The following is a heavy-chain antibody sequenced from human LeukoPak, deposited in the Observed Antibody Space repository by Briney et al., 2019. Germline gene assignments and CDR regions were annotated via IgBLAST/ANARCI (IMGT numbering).Heavy chain of an antibody. D-gene: IGHD6-19*01. CDR2: ISYDGSNK. Sequence: GGSLRLSCAASGFTFSSYAMHWVRQAPGKGLEWVAVISYDGSNKYYADSVKGRFTISRDNSKNTLYLQMNSLRAEDTAVYYCAKEGPWYSSGLGASDYWGQGTLVTVSS. CDR1: GFTFSSYA. J-gene: IGHJ4*02. V-gene: IGHV3-30*04. CDR3: AKEGPWYSSGLGASDY.